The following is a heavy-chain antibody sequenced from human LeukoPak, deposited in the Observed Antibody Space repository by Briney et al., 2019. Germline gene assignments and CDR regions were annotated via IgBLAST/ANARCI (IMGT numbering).Heavy chain of an antibody. CDR1: GFTFSNAW. J-gene: IGHJ4*02. Sequence: GGSLRLSCAASGFTFSNAWMSWVRQAPGKGLEWVGRIKSKTDGGTTDYAAPVKGRFTISRDDSKNTLYLQMNSLKTEGTAVYYCTTGDYVWGSYRQRIDYWGQGTLVTVSS. CDR2: IKSKTDGGTT. V-gene: IGHV3-15*01. D-gene: IGHD3-16*02. CDR3: TTGDYVWGSYRQRIDY.